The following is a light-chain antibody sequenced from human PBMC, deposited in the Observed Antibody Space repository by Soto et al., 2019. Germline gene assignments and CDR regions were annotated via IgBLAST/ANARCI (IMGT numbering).Light chain of an antibody. J-gene: IGKJ2*01. CDR3: QQYNSYLYT. CDR1: QTVMNW. V-gene: IGKV1-5*03. Sequence: DIRMTQSPSTLSASVGDTVAITCRASQTVMNWLAWYQQKPGKAPRLLIYKASKLESGVPSRFSGSGSGTEFTLTISSLQPDEFATYYCQQYNSYLYTFGQGTKLEI. CDR2: KAS.